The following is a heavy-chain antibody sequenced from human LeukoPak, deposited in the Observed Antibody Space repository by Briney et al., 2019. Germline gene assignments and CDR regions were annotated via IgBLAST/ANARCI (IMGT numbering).Heavy chain of an antibody. CDR1: GFTFSSYA. V-gene: IGHV3-30-3*01. Sequence: TGGSLRLSCAASGFTFSSYAMHWVRQAPGKGLEWVAVISYDGSYKYYADSVKGRFTISRDNSKNTLYLQMNSLRAEDTAVYYCARTPYSSGGFDYWGQGTLVTVSS. CDR2: ISYDGSYK. J-gene: IGHJ4*02. D-gene: IGHD6-19*01. CDR3: ARTPYSSGGFDY.